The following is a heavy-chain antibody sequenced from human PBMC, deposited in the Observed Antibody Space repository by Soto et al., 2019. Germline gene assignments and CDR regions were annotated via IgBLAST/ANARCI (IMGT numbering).Heavy chain of an antibody. CDR3: AGPPQLSRVGLYYTSMDA. CDR2: MNPDSGIT. D-gene: IGHD3-10*01. CDR1: GYTFTSYD. Sequence: QVQLVQSGAEVKKPGASVKVSCKASGYTFTSYDINWVRQASGQGLEWMGWMNPDSGITGYAQKFQGRVTMTRDTSTNTASMGLSTLRFDDTAVYYCAGPPQLSRVGLYYTSMDAWAKGPRSPSP. V-gene: IGHV1-8*01. J-gene: IGHJ6*03.